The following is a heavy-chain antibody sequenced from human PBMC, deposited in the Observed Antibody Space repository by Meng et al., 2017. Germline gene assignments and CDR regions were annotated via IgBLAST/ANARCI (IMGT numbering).Heavy chain of an antibody. D-gene: IGHD6-19*01. CDR3: ARVVYSSGWSFDY. CDR2: IWYDGSNK. V-gene: IGHV3-33*01. CDR1: GFTFSSYG. J-gene: IGHJ4*02. Sequence: GQLGESGGGVVQPGRSLRLSCAASGFTFSSYGMHWVRQAPGKGLEWVAAIWYDGSNKYYADSVKGRFTISRDNSKNTLYLQMNSLRAEDTAVYYCARVVYSSGWSFDYWGQGTLVTVSS.